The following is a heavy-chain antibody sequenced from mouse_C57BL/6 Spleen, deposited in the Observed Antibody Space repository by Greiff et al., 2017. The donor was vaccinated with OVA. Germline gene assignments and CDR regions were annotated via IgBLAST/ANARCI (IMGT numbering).Heavy chain of an antibody. CDR1: GYTFTDYN. CDR2: INPNNGGT. Sequence: EVQLQQSGPELVKPGASVKMSCKASGYTFTDYNMHWVKQSHGKSLEWIGYINPNNGGTSYNQKFKGKATLTVNKSSSTAYMELRSLTSEDSAVYYCARFEVPITTVPYFDVWGTGTTVTVSS. CDR3: ARFEVPITTVPYFDV. J-gene: IGHJ1*03. V-gene: IGHV1-22*01. D-gene: IGHD1-1*01.